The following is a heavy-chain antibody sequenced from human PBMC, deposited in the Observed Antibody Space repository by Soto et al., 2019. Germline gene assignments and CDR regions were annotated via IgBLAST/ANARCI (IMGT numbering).Heavy chain of an antibody. CDR3: ATELVEPGLGSSSGSDH. V-gene: IGHV3-23*01. J-gene: IGHJ4*02. CDR2: ISGSGGST. CDR1: GFTFSSYA. D-gene: IGHD6-6*01. Sequence: EVQLLESGGGLVQPGGSLRLSCAASGFTFSSYAMSWVRQAPGKGLEWVSAISGSGGSTYYADSVKGRFTISRDNSKNTLYLQMNSLRAEDTAVYYCATELVEPGLGSSSGSDHWGQGTLVTVSS.